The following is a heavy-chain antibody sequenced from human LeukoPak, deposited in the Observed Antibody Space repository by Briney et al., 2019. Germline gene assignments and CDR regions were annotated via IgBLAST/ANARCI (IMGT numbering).Heavy chain of an antibody. V-gene: IGHV4-59*08. CDR3: ARHSGLYCSGGSCYPWYFDY. J-gene: IGHJ4*02. CDR2: IYYSGST. CDR1: GVSISSYY. D-gene: IGHD2-15*01. Sequence: KASETLSLTCTVSGVSISSYYWSWIRQPPGKGLEWIGYIYYSGSTNYNPSLKSRVTISVDTSKNQFSLKLSSVTAADTAVYYCARHSGLYCSGGSCYPWYFDYWGQGTLVTVSS.